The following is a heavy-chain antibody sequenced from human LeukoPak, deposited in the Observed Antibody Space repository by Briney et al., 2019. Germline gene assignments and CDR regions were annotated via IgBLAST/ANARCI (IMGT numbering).Heavy chain of an antibody. Sequence: PGGSLRLSCAASGFTFSSYGMHWVRQAPGKGLEGVAFIRYDGSNKYYADSVKGRFTISRDNSKNTLYLQMNSLRAEDTAVYYCARRRYSGSSQHFDYWGQGTLVTVSS. J-gene: IGHJ4*02. CDR2: IRYDGSNK. CDR3: ARRRYSGSSQHFDY. V-gene: IGHV3-30*02. CDR1: GFTFSSYG. D-gene: IGHD1-26*01.